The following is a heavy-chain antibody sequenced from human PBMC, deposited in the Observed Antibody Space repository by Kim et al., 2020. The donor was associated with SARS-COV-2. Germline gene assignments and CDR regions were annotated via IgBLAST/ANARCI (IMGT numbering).Heavy chain of an antibody. CDR3: ARRYGDFSSYYFDY. Sequence: SETLSLTCAVYGGSFSGYYWSWIRQPPGKGLEWIGEINHSGSTNYNPSLKSRVTISVDTSKNQFSLKLSSVTAADTAVYYCARRYGDFSSYYFDYWGQGTLVTVSS. CDR2: INHSGST. CDR1: GGSFSGYY. D-gene: IGHD4-17*01. J-gene: IGHJ4*02. V-gene: IGHV4-34*01.